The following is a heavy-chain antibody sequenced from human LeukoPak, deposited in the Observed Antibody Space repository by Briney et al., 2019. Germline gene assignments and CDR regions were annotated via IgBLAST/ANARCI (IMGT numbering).Heavy chain of an antibody. V-gene: IGHV3-23*01. D-gene: IGHD1-1*01. J-gene: IGHJ4*02. CDR3: ARGWNDDY. Sequence: GGSLRLSCAASGFTSSSYAMSWVRQVPGKGLEWVSVINASGGSTYYADSVKGRFTISRDNSKNTLYLQMVSLTTEDMAVYYCARGWNDDYWGQGTLVTVSS. CDR2: INASGGST. CDR1: GFTSSSYA.